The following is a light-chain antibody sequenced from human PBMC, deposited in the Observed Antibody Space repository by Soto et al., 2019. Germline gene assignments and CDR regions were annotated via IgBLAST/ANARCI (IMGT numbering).Light chain of an antibody. J-gene: IGLJ1*01. CDR2: EVN. CDR3: SSYTSSTTSV. V-gene: IGLV2-14*01. CDR1: SSDVGGYNY. Sequence: QSVLTQPASVSGSPGQSITISCTGTSSDVGGYNYVSWYQQHPGKAPKLMIYEVNNRPSGVSNRFSGSKSGNTASLTISRLQAEDEADYFCSSYTSSTTSVFGTGTKLTVL.